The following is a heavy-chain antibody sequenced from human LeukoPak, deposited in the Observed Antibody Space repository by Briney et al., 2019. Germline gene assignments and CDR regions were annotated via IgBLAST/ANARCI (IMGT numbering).Heavy chain of an antibody. CDR3: ARGPYYYDSSALGY. V-gene: IGHV3-74*01. CDR2: INSDGSST. D-gene: IGHD3-22*01. Sequence: PGGSLRLSCAASGFTFSTYWMHWVRQAPGKGLVLVSRINSDGSSTSYADSVKGRFTISRDNAKNTLYLQMNSLRAEDTAVYYCARGPYYYDSSALGYWGQGTLVTVSS. J-gene: IGHJ4*02. CDR1: GFTFSTYW.